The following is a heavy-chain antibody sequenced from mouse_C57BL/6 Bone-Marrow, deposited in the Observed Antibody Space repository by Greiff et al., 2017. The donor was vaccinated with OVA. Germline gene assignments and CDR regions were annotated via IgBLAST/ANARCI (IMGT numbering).Heavy chain of an antibody. V-gene: IGHV14-4*01. CDR2: IDPENGDT. J-gene: IGHJ2*01. CDR3: TTDTTVVAKDYFDY. Sequence: DVKLQESGAELVRPGASVKLSCTASGFNIKDDYMHWVKQRPEQGLEWIGWIDPENGDTEYASKFQGKATITADTSSNTAYLQLSSLTSEDTAVYYCTTDTTVVAKDYFDYWGQGTTLTVSS. D-gene: IGHD1-1*01. CDR1: GFNIKDDY.